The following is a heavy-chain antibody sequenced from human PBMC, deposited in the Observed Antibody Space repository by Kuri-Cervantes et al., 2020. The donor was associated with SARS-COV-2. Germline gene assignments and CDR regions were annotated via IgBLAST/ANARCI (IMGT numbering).Heavy chain of an antibody. D-gene: IGHD2-2*01. V-gene: IGHV3-30*02. J-gene: IGHJ6*03. CDR1: GFTFSSYG. CDR3: AKDACRSTSCYLEGYMDV. CDR2: IRYGGSNK. Sequence: GESLKISCAASGFTFSSYGMHWVRQAPGKGLEWVAFIRYGGSNKYYADSVKGRFTISRDNSKNMLYLQMNSLRAEDTAVYYCAKDACRSTSCYLEGYMDVWGKGTTVTVSS.